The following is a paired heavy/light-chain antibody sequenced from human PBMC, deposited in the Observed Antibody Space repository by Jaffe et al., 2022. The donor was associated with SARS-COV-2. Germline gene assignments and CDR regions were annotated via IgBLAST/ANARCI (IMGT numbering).Light chain of an antibody. J-gene: IGKJ1*01. CDR1: QSVSSSY. V-gene: IGKV3-20*01. CDR2: GAS. CDR3: QQYGSSPWT. Sequence: EIVLTQSPGTLSLSPGERATLSCGASQSVSSSYLAWYQQKPGQAPRLLIYGASTRATGIPDRFSGSGSGTDFTFTISRLEPEDFAVYYCQQYGSSPWTFGQGTKVEIK.
Heavy chain of an antibody. D-gene: IGHD3-10*01. J-gene: IGHJ5*02. CDR3: ARRLSYYGPWFGP. V-gene: IGHV4-39*01. Sequence: QLQLQESGPGLVKPSETLSLTCSVSGDSISSSYYYWGWIRQPPGKGLEWIGTIYHSGSTYQNPSLKSRITISVDASKNQFSLKLTSVTAADTAVYYCARRLSYYGPWFGPWGQGTLVTVSS. CDR2: IYHSGST. CDR1: GDSISSSYYY.